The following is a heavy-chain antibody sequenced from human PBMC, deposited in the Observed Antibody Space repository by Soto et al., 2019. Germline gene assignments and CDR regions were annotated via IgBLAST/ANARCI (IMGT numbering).Heavy chain of an antibody. Sequence: GPTLVNPTQTLTLTCTFSVFSLTTIGVGVGWIRQPPGKALEWLALIYWNDEKRYSPSLKSRLTITKDTSRNQVVLTMTNMDPMDTAVYYCARNYGSGSGGWFDPWGQGTLVTVSS. CDR1: VFSLTTIGVG. CDR2: IYWNDEK. CDR3: ARNYGSGSGGWFDP. J-gene: IGHJ5*02. V-gene: IGHV2-5*01. D-gene: IGHD3-10*01.